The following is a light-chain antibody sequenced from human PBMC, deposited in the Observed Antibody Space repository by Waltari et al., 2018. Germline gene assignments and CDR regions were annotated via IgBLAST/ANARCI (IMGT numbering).Light chain of an antibody. V-gene: IGKV1-5*03. CDR1: QDISVW. CDR3: QQYNDYFP. Sequence: DVRLTQSPSTLSASVGDRVSITCRANQDISVWVAWYQQKSGQAPKLLIYKASTLQNGVPSRFSGSGSGTEFTLTITNLQPDDFATYYCQQYNDYFPFGGGTTVEI. J-gene: IGKJ4*01. CDR2: KAS.